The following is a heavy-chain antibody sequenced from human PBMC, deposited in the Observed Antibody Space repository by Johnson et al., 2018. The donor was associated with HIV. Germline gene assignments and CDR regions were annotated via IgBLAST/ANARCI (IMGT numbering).Heavy chain of an antibody. V-gene: IGHV3-33*08. Sequence: QVQLVESGGGVVQPGGSLTLSCADSGFTFRSYGMHWVRQAPGKGLEWVADSVKGRFTISRDNAKNSLYLQMNSLRAEDTAVYYCASEAFDIWGQGTMVTVSS. J-gene: IGHJ3*02. CDR1: GFTFRSYG. CDR3: ASEAFDI.